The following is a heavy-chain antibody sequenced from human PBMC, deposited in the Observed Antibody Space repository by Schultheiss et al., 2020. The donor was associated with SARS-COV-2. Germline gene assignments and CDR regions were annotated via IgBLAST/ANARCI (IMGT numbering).Heavy chain of an antibody. CDR3: ARDGSMVRGVIKIYGMDV. CDR1: GYTFTSYA. V-gene: IGHV1-69*13. D-gene: IGHD3-10*01. Sequence: SVKVSCKASGYTFTSYAISWVRQAPGQGLEWMGGIIPIFGTANYAQKFQGRVTITADESTSTAYMELSSLRSEDTAVYYCARDGSMVRGVIKIYGMDVWGQGTTVTVSS. CDR2: IIPIFGTA. J-gene: IGHJ6*02.